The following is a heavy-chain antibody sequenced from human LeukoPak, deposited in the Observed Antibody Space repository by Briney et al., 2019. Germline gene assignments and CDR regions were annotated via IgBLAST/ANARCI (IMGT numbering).Heavy chain of an antibody. CDR3: AKDSVEAVAGTFDY. CDR2: ISWNSGSI. CDR1: GFTFDDYA. Sequence: GRSLRLSCAASGFTFDDYAMHWVRPAPGKGLEWVSDISWNSGSIGYADSAKSRFTTSRDNAKNSLYLQMNSLRAEDTGLDYCAKDSVEAVAGTFDYWGQGTLVTVPS. V-gene: IGHV3-9*01. D-gene: IGHD6-19*01. J-gene: IGHJ4*02.